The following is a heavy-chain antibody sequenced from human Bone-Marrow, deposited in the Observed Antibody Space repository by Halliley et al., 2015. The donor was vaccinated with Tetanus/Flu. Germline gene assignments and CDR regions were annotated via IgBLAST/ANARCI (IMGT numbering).Heavy chain of an antibody. Sequence: TLSLTCDVSGGSVTGGIYYWSWIRQPPGKGLEWIGYIYYNGNTYYKPSLKSRVTISLDPSKNQVSLNMTPVTAADTAVYFGFRGSGEKASPGSSGFDPWGRGTQVTDSS. CDR1: GGSVTGGIYY. V-gene: IGHV4-30-4*01. CDR2: IYYNGNT. J-gene: IGHJ5*02. CDR3: FRGSGEKASPGSSGFDP. D-gene: IGHD1-26*01.